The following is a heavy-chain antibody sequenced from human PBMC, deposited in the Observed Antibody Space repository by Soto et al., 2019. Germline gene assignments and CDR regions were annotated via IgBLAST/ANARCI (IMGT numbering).Heavy chain of an antibody. CDR2: ISSSSSTI. CDR1: GFTFSSYS. V-gene: IGHV3-48*02. CDR3: ARAYGSGWYVSWYFDL. J-gene: IGHJ2*01. Sequence: EVQLVESGGGLVQSGGSLRLSCAASGFTFSSYSMNWVRQAPGKGLEWVSYISSSSSTIYYADSVKGRFTISRDNAKNSLYLQMNSLRDEDTAVYYCARAYGSGWYVSWYFDLWGRGTLVTVSS. D-gene: IGHD6-19*01.